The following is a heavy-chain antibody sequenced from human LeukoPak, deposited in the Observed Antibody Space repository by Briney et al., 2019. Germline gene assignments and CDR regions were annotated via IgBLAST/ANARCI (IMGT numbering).Heavy chain of an antibody. J-gene: IGHJ4*02. CDR3: ARTTPYCSGGSCYSSEIDY. D-gene: IGHD2-15*01. CDR2: INHSGST. CDR1: GGSFSGYY. Sequence: SETLSLTCAVYGGSFSGYYWSWIRQPPGKGLEWIGEINHSGSTNYNPSLKSRVTISVDTSKNQFSLKLSSVTAADTAVYYCARTTPYCSGGSCYSSEIDYWGQGTLVTVSS. V-gene: IGHV4-34*01.